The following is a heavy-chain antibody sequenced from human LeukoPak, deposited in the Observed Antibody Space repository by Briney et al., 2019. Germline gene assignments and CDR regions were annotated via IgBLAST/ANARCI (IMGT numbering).Heavy chain of an antibody. CDR3: AREFGYYDSSGYYPRLHDAFDI. V-gene: IGHV1-18*01. J-gene: IGHJ3*02. Sequence: EASVKVSCKASGYTFTSYGISWVRQAPGQGLEWMGWISAYNGNTNYAQKLQGRVTMTTDTSTSTAYMELRSLRSDDTAVYYCAREFGYYDSSGYYPRLHDAFDIWGQGTMVTVSS. CDR2: ISAYNGNT. CDR1: GYTFTSYG. D-gene: IGHD3-22*01.